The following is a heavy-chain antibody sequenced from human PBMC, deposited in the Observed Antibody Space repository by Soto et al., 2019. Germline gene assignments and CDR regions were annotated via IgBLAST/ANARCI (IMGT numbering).Heavy chain of an antibody. Sequence: SETLSLTCTVSGGSISSYYWSWIRQPPGKGLEWIGYIYYSGSTNYNPSLKSRVTISVDTSKNQFSLKLSSVTAADTAVYYCASWTYYYGSGPFEPWGQGTLVTVS. D-gene: IGHD3-10*01. CDR2: IYYSGST. CDR1: GGSISSYY. V-gene: IGHV4-59*01. J-gene: IGHJ5*02. CDR3: ASWTYYYGSGPFEP.